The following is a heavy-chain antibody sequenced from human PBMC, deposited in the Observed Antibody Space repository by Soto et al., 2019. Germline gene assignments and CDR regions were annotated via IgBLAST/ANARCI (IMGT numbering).Heavy chain of an antibody. CDR2: ISYDGSNK. D-gene: IGHD4-17*01. J-gene: IGHJ5*02. Sequence: PGGSLRLSCAASGVTFSSYGMHLVRQAPGKGLEWVAVISYDGSNKYYADSVKGRFTISRDNSKNTLYLQMNSLRAVDTAVYYCAKDPGPSTVTIGWFDPWGQGTLVTVSS. CDR3: AKDPGPSTVTIGWFDP. V-gene: IGHV3-30*18. CDR1: GVTFSSYG.